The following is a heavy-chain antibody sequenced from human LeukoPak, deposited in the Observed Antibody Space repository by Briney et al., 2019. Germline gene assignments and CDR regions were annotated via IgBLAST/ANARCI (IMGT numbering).Heavy chain of an antibody. V-gene: IGHV3-53*01. D-gene: IGHD3-10*01. Sequence: GGSLRLSCAASGFTVSSDYMSWVRQAPGKGLEWVSVIYSGGSTYYADSVKGRFTISRDNSKNTLYLQMNSLRAEDTAVYYCARSSITMVRGVSDYWGQGTLVTVSS. J-gene: IGHJ4*02. CDR1: GFTVSSDY. CDR3: ARSSITMVRGVSDY. CDR2: IYSGGST.